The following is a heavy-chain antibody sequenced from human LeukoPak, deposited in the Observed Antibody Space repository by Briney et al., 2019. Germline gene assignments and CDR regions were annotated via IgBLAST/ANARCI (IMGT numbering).Heavy chain of an antibody. D-gene: IGHD6-19*01. CDR3: ARNGAGAVAGTFDY. V-gene: IGHV4-34*01. J-gene: IGHJ4*02. CDR1: GGSFSGYY. Sequence: SETLSLTCAVYGGSFSGYYWSWIRQPPGKGPEWIGEINHSGSTNYNPSLKSRVTISVDKSKNQFSLKVRSVTAADTAVYYCARNGAGAVAGTFDYWGQGTLVTVSS. CDR2: INHSGST.